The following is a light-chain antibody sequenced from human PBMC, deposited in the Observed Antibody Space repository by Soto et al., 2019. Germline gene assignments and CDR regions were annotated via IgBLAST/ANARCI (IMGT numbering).Light chain of an antibody. V-gene: IGKV1-6*01. CDR3: LQNHDYPRT. CDR2: AAS. CDR1: QAIENN. J-gene: IGKJ2*01. Sequence: AFQMTQSPSSLSASVGDRVSIACRASQAIENNLGWFQQKPGKAPKLLIYAASTLHTGVPSRFSGSGSGTDFTLTISSLQPEDFAVYYCLQNHDYPRTFGQGTKLEIK.